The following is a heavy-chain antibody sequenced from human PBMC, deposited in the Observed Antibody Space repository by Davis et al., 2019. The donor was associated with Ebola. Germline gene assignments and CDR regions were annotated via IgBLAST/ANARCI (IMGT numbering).Heavy chain of an antibody. V-gene: IGHV4-59*01. CDR1: GGSISSYY. Sequence: SETLSPTCTVSGGSISSYYWSWIRQPPGKGLEWIGYIYYSGSTNYNPSLKSRVTISVDTSKNQFSLKLSSVTAADTAVYYCARGKLTFDPWGQGTLVTVSS. J-gene: IGHJ5*02. CDR3: ARGKLTFDP. D-gene: IGHD4-23*01. CDR2: IYYSGST.